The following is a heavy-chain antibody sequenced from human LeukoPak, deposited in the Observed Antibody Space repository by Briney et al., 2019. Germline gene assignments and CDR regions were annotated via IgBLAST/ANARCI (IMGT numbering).Heavy chain of an antibody. V-gene: IGHV4-59*01. Sequence: PSETLSLTCTVSGGSISSYYWSLIRPPPGKGLEGIGYIYYSGSTNYNPSLKSRVTISVDTSKNQFSLKLSSVTAADTAVYYCARDSSSWSYYYYMDVWGKGTTVTVSS. J-gene: IGHJ6*03. CDR2: IYYSGST. D-gene: IGHD6-13*01. CDR3: ARDSSSWSYYYYMDV. CDR1: GGSISSYY.